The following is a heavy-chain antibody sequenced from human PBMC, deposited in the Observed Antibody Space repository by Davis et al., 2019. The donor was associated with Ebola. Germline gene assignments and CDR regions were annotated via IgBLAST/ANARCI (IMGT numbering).Heavy chain of an antibody. CDR1: GHTFTSYG. J-gene: IGHJ6*02. CDR3: ASGYGETTVTSYYYYYGMDV. D-gene: IGHD4-17*01. CDR2: ISAYNGNT. Sequence: ASVKVSCKASGHTFTSYGISWVRQAPGQGLEWMGWISAYNGNTNYAQKLQGRVTMTTDTSTSTAYMELRSLRSDDTAVYYCASGYGETTVTSYYYYYGMDVWGQGTTVTVSS. V-gene: IGHV1-18*01.